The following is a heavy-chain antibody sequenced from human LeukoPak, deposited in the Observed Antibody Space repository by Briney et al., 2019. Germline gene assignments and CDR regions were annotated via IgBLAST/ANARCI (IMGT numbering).Heavy chain of an antibody. CDR3: ARGPYSYDSSGAFDI. CDR1: GGSFSGYY. D-gene: IGHD3-22*01. V-gene: IGHV4-34*01. CDR2: INHSGST. J-gene: IGHJ3*02. Sequence: SETLSLTCTVYGGSFSGYYWSWIRQPPGKGLEWIGEINHSGSTNYNPSLKSRVTISVDTSKNQFSLKLSSVTAADTAVYFCARGPYSYDSSGAFDIWGQGTMVTVSS.